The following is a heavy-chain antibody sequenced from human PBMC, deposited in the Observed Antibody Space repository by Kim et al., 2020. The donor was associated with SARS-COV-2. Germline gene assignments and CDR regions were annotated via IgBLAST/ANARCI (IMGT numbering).Heavy chain of an antibody. Sequence: SQTLSLTCAISGDRVSSNSAAWNWIRQSPSRGLEWLGRTYYRSKWYNDYAVSVKSRITINPDTSKNQFSLQLNSVTPEDTAVYYCARVPLGSSSAPKGFDYWGQGTLVTVSS. CDR1: GDRVSSNSAA. CDR3: ARVPLGSSSAPKGFDY. D-gene: IGHD6-13*01. CDR2: TYYRSKWYN. V-gene: IGHV6-1*01. J-gene: IGHJ4*02.